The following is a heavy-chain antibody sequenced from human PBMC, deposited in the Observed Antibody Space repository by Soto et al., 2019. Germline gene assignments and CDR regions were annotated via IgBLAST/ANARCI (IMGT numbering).Heavy chain of an antibody. Sequence: GESLKISCKASGYTFYSHSISWVRQAPGQGLEWMGRINADYGNTQYAQKFRGRVTMTTDTSTTTVYMELTNLRSDDTAVYYCARCIQGDYYYGMDVGGQGTPVTVSS. CDR1: GYTFYSHS. CDR2: INADYGNT. CDR3: ARCIQGDYYYGMDV. J-gene: IGHJ6*02. D-gene: IGHD5-18*01. V-gene: IGHV1-18*01.